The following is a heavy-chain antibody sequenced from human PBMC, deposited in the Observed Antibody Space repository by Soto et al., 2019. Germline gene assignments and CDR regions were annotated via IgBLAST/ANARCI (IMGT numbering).Heavy chain of an antibody. V-gene: IGHV4-59*01. D-gene: IGHD3-10*01. CDR3: ARSPSSMVRGWDWFDP. CDR1: GGSISSYY. J-gene: IGHJ5*02. CDR2: IYYSGST. Sequence: SETLSLTCTVSGGSISSYYWSWIRQPPGKGLEWIGYIYYSGSTNYNPSLKSRVTISVDTSKNQFSLKLSSVTAADTAVYYCARSPSSMVRGWDWFDPWGQGALVAVYS.